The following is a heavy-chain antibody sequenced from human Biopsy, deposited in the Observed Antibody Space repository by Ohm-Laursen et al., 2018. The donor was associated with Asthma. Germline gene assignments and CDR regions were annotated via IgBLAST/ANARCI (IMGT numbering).Heavy chain of an antibody. CDR2: IYYSGST. CDR3: ARVPHYDILTGFTLRCYYGMDV. D-gene: IGHD3-9*01. J-gene: IGHJ6*02. CDR1: GGSISSGGYY. Sequence: TLSLTCTVSGGSISSGGYYWSWIRQHPGKGLEWIGYIYYSGSTYYNPSLKSRVTISVDTSKNQFSLKLSSVTAADTAVYYCARVPHYDILTGFTLRCYYGMDVWGQGTTVTVSS. V-gene: IGHV4-31*03.